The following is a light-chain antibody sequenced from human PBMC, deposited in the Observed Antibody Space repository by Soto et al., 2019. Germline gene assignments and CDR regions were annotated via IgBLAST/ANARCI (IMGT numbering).Light chain of an antibody. Sequence: QCSPSHPASVSGSAGHLITISYTGTSSDDGGYNYVSWYQQHPGKAPKLMIYELSNRPSGVSNRFSGSKSGNTASLTISGLQAEEDADYYCSSYTSSCNYVFGTGTKVTVL. CDR1: SSDDGGYNY. CDR2: ELS. V-gene: IGLV2-14*01. CDR3: SSYTSSCNYV. J-gene: IGLJ1*01.